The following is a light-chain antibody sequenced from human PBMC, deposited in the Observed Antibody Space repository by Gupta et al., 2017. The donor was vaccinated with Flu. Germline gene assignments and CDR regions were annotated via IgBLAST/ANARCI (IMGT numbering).Light chain of an antibody. CDR2: LRS. CDR3: RQALQTPLT. J-gene: IGKJ5*01. V-gene: IGKV2-28*01. CDR1: QCRLHSNGYNY. Sequence: VTPGGPASIYGRSSQCRLHSNGYNYLDWSLQKPGQAPQLPIYLRSNPASGVPDRFSGSGPLRDFTLKISRVEGEDVGVYYTRQALQTPLTSGQGTLVEIK.